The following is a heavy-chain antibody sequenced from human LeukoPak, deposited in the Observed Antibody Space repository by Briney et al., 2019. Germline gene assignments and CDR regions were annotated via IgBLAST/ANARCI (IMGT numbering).Heavy chain of an antibody. Sequence: ASVKVSCKTSGYTFSDYYIHWIRQAPGQGLEWGGWINPNSGGTNYAQNFQGRVTMTRDTSISTAYMELSRLRSDDTPVYYFARESALAAAAFDIWGQGTMVTVSS. CDR3: ARESALAAAAFDI. D-gene: IGHD6-13*01. V-gene: IGHV1-2*02. J-gene: IGHJ3*02. CDR2: INPNSGGT. CDR1: GYTFSDYY.